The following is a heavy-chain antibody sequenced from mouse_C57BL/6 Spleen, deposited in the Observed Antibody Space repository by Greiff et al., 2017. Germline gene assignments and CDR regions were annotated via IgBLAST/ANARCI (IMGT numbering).Heavy chain of an antibody. J-gene: IGHJ4*01. CDR2: IYPGSGST. CDR1: GYTFTSYW. V-gene: IGHV1-55*01. CDR3: ARKGLGPYAMDY. D-gene: IGHD4-1*01. Sequence: QVQLQQPGAELVKPGASVKMSCKASGYTFTSYWITWVKQRPGQGLEWIGDIYPGSGSTNYNEKFKSKATLTVDTSSSTAYMQISSLTSEDSAVYDGARKGLGPYAMDYWGQGTSGTESS.